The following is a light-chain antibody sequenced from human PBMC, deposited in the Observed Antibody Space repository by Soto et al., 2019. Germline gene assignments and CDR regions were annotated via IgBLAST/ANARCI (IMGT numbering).Light chain of an antibody. CDR3: QQLNSYPSLT. J-gene: IGKJ4*01. CDR1: QGISTY. CDR2: AAS. V-gene: IGKV1-9*01. Sequence: DIQLTQSPSSLSASVGDRVTITCRASQGISTYLAWYQQKPGKVPKLLIYAASTLQSGVPSRFSGSGSGTEFTLTISSLQPEDFATYYCQQLNSYPSLTFGGGTKVEIK.